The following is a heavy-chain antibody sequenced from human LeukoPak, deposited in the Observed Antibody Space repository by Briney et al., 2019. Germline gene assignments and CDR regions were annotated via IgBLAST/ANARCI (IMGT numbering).Heavy chain of an antibody. V-gene: IGHV3-23*01. CDR2: ISASGGST. CDR1: GFTFSSYA. Sequence: GGSLRLSCAASGFTFSSYAMSWVRQAPGKGLERVSAISASGGSTYYADSVKGRFTISRDNPKNTLYLQMNSLRAEDTAVYYCAKVGVPFDSWGQGTLVTVSS. CDR3: AKVGVPFDS. D-gene: IGHD2-8*01. J-gene: IGHJ4*02.